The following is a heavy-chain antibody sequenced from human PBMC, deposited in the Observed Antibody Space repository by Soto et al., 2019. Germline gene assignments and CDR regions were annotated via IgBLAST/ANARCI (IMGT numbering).Heavy chain of an antibody. CDR1: GFTFNTFA. J-gene: IGHJ6*02. D-gene: IGHD2-15*01. V-gene: IGHV3-23*01. Sequence: GGSLRLSCAASGFTFNTFAMSWVRQAPGKGLEWVSGISARSGNTYYADSVKGRFTISRDNSKNTLNLQMNNLRAEDTAVYYCAKDQRYCSGGSCYLGYYYGMDVWGQGTTVTVSS. CDR3: AKDQRYCSGGSCYLGYYYGMDV. CDR2: ISARSGNT.